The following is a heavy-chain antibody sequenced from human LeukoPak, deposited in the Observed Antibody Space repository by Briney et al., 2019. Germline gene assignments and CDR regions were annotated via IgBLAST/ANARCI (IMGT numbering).Heavy chain of an antibody. CDR2: ISAYNGNT. Sequence: AASVKVSCKASGYTFTSYGISWVRQAPGQRLEWMGWISAYNGNTNYAQKLQGRVTMTTDTSTSTAYMELRSLRSDDTAVYYCARRGESRRMYYFDYWGQGTLVTVSS. D-gene: IGHD2-21*01. V-gene: IGHV1-18*04. CDR1: GYTFTSYG. CDR3: ARRGESRRMYYFDY. J-gene: IGHJ4*02.